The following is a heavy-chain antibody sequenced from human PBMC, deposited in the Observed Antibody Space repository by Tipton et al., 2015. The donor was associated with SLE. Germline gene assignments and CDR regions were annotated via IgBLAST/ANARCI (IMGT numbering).Heavy chain of an antibody. CDR3: ARGGDSWSAYYRLPDY. V-gene: IGHV4-34*09. Sequence: TLSLTCAVYGESFSGSSWSWIRQPPGKGLEWIGYTTYSGNTYYNPSLRNRISISVHTSKTQFSLNLKSVTAADTAVYYCARGGDSWSAYYRLPDYWGRGTLVTVSS. CDR2: TTYSGNT. CDR1: GESFSGSS. J-gene: IGHJ4*02. D-gene: IGHD3-3*01.